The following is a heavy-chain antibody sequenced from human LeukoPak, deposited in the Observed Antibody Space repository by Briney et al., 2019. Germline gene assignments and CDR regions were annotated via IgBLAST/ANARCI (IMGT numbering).Heavy chain of an antibody. CDR1: GGTFSSYA. CDR2: IIPISGTA. CDR3: ARGASSSWYVFGAFDI. V-gene: IGHV1-69*13. D-gene: IGHD6-13*01. Sequence: SVKVSCKASGGTFSSYAISWVRQAPGQGLEWMGGIIPISGTANYAQKFQGRVTITADESTSTAYMELSSLRSEDTAVYYCARGASSSWYVFGAFDIWGQGTMVTVSS. J-gene: IGHJ3*02.